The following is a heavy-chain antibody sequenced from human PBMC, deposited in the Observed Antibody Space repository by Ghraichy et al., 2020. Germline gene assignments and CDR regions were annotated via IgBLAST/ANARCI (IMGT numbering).Heavy chain of an antibody. CDR3: ARDHQLQPYAYYYGMDV. D-gene: IGHD3-16*01. Sequence: SETLSLTCTVSGASINSGSYYWVWIRQPPGKGLEWIGSIHHSGTTYFNPSLKSRVIISVDMPKNQFSLNLTSGTAADTALYFCARDHQLQPYAYYYGMDVWGQGTTVTVSS. CDR1: GASINSGSYY. CDR2: IHHSGTT. V-gene: IGHV4-39*02. J-gene: IGHJ6*02.